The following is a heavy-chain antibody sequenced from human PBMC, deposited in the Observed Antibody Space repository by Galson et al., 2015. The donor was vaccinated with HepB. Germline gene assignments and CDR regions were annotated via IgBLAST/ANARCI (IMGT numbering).Heavy chain of an antibody. D-gene: IGHD6-19*01. CDR3: AKDGSGYSSGWSFDY. CDR2: ISYDGSNK. V-gene: IGHV3-30*18. CDR1: GFTFSSYG. Sequence: SLRLSCAASGFTFSSYGMHWVRQAPGKGLEWVAVISYDGSNKYYADSVKGRFTISRDNSKNTLYLQMNSLRAEDTAVYYCAKDGSGYSSGWSFDYWGQGTLVTVSS. J-gene: IGHJ4*02.